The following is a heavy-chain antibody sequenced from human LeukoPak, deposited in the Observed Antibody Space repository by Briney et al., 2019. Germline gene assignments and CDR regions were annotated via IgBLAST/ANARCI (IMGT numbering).Heavy chain of an antibody. V-gene: IGHV3-48*01. J-gene: IGHJ4*02. CDR3: ARDRLHYDFWSGTDY. D-gene: IGHD3-3*01. CDR1: GFTFSSYG. CDR2: ISSSSSTI. Sequence: GGSLRLSCAASGFTFSSYGMTWVRQAPGKGLEWVSYISSSSSTIYYADSVKGRFTISRDNAKNSLYLQMNSLRAEDTAVYYCARDRLHYDFWSGTDYWGQGTLVTVSS.